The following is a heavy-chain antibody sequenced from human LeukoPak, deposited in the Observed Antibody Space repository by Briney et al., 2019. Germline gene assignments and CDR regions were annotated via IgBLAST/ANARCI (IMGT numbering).Heavy chain of an antibody. J-gene: IGHJ5*02. Sequence: ASVKVSCKASGGTFSSYAISWVRPAPGQGLEWMGRIIPILGIANYAQKFQGRVTITADKSTSTAYMELSSLRSEDTAVYYCARGPFVVVMTVRDWWFDPWGQGTLVTVSS. CDR1: GGTFSSYA. V-gene: IGHV1-69*04. CDR3: ARGPFVVVMTVRDWWFDP. D-gene: IGHD3-22*01. CDR2: IIPILGIA.